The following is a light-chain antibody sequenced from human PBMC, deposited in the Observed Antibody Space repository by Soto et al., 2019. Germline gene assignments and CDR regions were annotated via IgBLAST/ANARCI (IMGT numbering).Light chain of an antibody. CDR1: QSVSSSF. CDR3: QQYDNSPWP. V-gene: IGKV3-20*01. J-gene: IGKJ1*01. Sequence: IVLTQSPGTLSLSPGERATLSCRASQSVSSSFLAWYQQKPGHAPRLLIYGASSRATGIPDRFSGSGSGTDFTLTISRLEPEDVAVYYCQQYDNSPWPFGQGTKVEIK. CDR2: GAS.